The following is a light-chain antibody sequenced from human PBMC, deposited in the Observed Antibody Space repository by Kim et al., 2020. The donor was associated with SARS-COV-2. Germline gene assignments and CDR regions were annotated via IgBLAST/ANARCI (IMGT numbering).Light chain of an antibody. CDR2: DAS. Sequence: APGERATFSCRASHNVGRNLLSLYQKTPGQAPRLLIYDASTRANGIPDRFSGSGSGSEFTLTISRLEPEDCAVYYCHQYASSPLTFGQGTRLEIK. V-gene: IGKV3-20*01. CDR3: HQYASSPLT. CDR1: HNVGRNL. J-gene: IGKJ5*01.